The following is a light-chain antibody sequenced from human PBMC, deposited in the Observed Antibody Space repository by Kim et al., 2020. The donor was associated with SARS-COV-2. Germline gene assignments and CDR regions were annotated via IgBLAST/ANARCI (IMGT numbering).Light chain of an antibody. CDR2: DVS. V-gene: IGLV2-14*03. J-gene: IGLJ2*01. CDR1: CSDIGAYNY. CDR3: SSHTTSNTLV. Sequence: QSALTQPASVSGSPGQSITISCIGTCSDIGAYNYVSWYQQHPGKAPKLMIYDVSNRPSGVSNRFSGSKSGNTASLTISGLQAEDEADYYCSSHTTSNTLVFGGGTQLTVL.